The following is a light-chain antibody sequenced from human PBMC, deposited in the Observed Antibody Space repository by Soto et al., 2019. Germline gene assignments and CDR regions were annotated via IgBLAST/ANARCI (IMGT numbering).Light chain of an antibody. CDR2: AAS. Sequence: ILMTQSPVTLSLSPGDRATLSCRASQSMGSNLAWYQQKPGQAPRLLSYAASTRVTGLPGRFSGRGSGTEFTLTISGLQSEDFAIYYCQHYTNWPPITFGQGTRLEIK. CDR1: QSMGSN. CDR3: QHYTNWPPIT. J-gene: IGKJ5*01. V-gene: IGKV3-15*01.